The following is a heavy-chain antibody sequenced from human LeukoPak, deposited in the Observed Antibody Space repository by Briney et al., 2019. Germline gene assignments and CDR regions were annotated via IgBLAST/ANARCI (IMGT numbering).Heavy chain of an antibody. CDR2: ITGSDGSS. CDR3: AKWGDYDILTGYYVPDY. CDR1: GFTFTNYA. D-gene: IGHD3-9*01. V-gene: IGHV3-23*01. J-gene: IGHJ4*02. Sequence: GGSLRLSCAASGFTFTNYAMSWVRQAPGKGLEWVSAITGSDGSSYYADSVKGRFTISRDNSKNTLYLQVNSLRAEDTAVYYCAKWGDYDILTGYYVPDYWGQGTLVTVSS.